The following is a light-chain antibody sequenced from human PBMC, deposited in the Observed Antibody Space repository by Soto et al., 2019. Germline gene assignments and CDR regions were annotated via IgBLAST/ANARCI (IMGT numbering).Light chain of an antibody. Sequence: EIVMTQSPATLSVSPGERATLSCRASQSVSRNVAWYQQKPGQAPRLLIHDASTKANGISVRFSGSGSGTESTLTISSLQSEDFAVYYCQQYNNWLWTVGQGTKEEIK. CDR3: QQYNNWLWT. J-gene: IGKJ1*01. CDR1: QSVSRN. V-gene: IGKV3-15*01. CDR2: DAS.